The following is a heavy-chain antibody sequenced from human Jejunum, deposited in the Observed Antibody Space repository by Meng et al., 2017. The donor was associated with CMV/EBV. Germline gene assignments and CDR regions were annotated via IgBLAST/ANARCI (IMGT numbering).Heavy chain of an antibody. CDR2: INTDTGNP. CDR3: ARARSCTAGSCYSDY. CDR1: GYTFTTDA. Sequence: SGYTFTTDAVSWVRQVPGKGLEWVGWINTDTGNPTYAQAFKGRFVFSLDTSVSTAYLQITSLKAEDTAVYFCARARSCTAGSCYSDYWGQGSLVTVSS. V-gene: IGHV7-4-1*02. J-gene: IGHJ4*02. D-gene: IGHD2-15*01.